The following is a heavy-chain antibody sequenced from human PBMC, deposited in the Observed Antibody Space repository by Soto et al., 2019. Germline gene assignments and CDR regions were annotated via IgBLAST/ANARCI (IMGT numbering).Heavy chain of an antibody. J-gene: IGHJ6*02. V-gene: IGHV3-23*01. CDR3: AKDPSLGITIFGVVTLHSYYGMDV. D-gene: IGHD3-3*01. Sequence: EVQLLESGGGLVQPGGSLRLSCAASGFTFSSDAMSWVRQAPGEGLEWVSAISGSGGSTYYADSVKGRFTISSDNSKNTLYRQMNSLRTEDTAVYYCAKDPSLGITIFGVVTLHSYYGMDVWGQGTTVTVSS. CDR2: ISGSGGST. CDR1: GFTFSSDA.